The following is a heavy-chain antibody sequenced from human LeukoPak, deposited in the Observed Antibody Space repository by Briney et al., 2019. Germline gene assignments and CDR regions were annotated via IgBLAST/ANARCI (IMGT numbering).Heavy chain of an antibody. D-gene: IGHD3-3*01. J-gene: IGHJ4*02. CDR1: GFTFGDYS. CDR2: IRSKAYGGTI. Sequence: GGSLRLSCTASGFTFGDYSMSWFRQSPGKGLEWVAFIRSKAYGGTIEYAASVRGRFTISTDDSKSIAYLQMDSLKTEDTAMYYCSRNAYHDFCCFDYWGQGTLVTVSS. V-gene: IGHV3-49*03. CDR3: SRNAYHDFCCFDY.